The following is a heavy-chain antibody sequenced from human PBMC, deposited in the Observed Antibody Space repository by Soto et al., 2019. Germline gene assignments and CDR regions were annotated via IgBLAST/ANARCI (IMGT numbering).Heavy chain of an antibody. CDR2: IFFTGNI. J-gene: IGHJ4*02. CDR1: GASLSSISYY. D-gene: IGHD2-15*01. Sequence: SETLSLTCTVSGASLSSISYYWGWIRQPPGKGLEWVGSIFFTGNIYYNPSPKSRVTISVDTSRNQFSLMVNSVTAADTAVYYCASRHCSGGSRYNPGFDSWGQGALVTVSS. V-gene: IGHV4-39*01. CDR3: ASRHCSGGSRYNPGFDS.